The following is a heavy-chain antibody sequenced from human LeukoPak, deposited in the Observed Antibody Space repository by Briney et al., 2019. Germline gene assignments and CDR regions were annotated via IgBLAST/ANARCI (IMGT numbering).Heavy chain of an antibody. Sequence: GGSLRLSCAASGLTGSHNYVSWVRQAPGKGLEWVSAIHTSGDTCYADSVKGRFTISRDTSKNTLYLQINSLRVEDTAVYYCIVFGDSNHWGQGTLVTVSS. CDR1: GLTGSHNY. CDR3: IVFGDSNH. V-gene: IGHV3-53*01. D-gene: IGHD4-17*01. CDR2: IHTSGDT. J-gene: IGHJ5*02.